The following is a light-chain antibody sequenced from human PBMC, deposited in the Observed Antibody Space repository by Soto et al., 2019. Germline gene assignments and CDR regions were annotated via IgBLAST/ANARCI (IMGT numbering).Light chain of an antibody. J-gene: IGLJ2*01. CDR3: AAWDESLSGVV. CDR1: SSNIGSNY. V-gene: IGLV1-47*02. Sequence: QSVLTQPPSASGTPGQRVTISCSGSSSNIGSNYVFWYQHLPGTAPKLLIYSNNHRPSGIPDRFSGSKSGTSASLAISGLRSEDETDYYCAAWDESLSGVVFGGGTKLTVL. CDR2: SNN.